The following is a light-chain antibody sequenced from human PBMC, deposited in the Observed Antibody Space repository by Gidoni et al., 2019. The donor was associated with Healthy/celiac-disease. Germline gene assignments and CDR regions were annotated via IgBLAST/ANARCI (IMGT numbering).Light chain of an antibody. V-gene: IGKV6-21*01. CDR1: QSSSSS. CDR3: HQSSSLPYT. J-gene: IGKJ2*01. Sequence: TVLTQSPDFQSVTPQEKVTITCRVSQSSSSSLHWYQQKPDQSPKLLIKYASRSFSGVPSRFSGSGSGTDFTLTINSLEAEDAATYYCHQSSSLPYTFGQXTKLEIK. CDR2: YAS.